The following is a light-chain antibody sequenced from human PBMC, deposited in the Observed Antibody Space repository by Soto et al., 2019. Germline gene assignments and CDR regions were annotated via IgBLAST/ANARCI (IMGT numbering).Light chain of an antibody. Sequence: QSVLTQPPSASGTPGQRVAISCSGGSSNFGPNYVYWYQQLPGTAPKLLIYSDNQRPSGVPDRFSGSKSGTSASLAISGLRSEDEADYYCAAWDDSLSAGLFGGGTKLTVL. CDR2: SDN. V-gene: IGLV1-47*02. CDR1: SSNFGPNY. J-gene: IGLJ3*02. CDR3: AAWDDSLSAGL.